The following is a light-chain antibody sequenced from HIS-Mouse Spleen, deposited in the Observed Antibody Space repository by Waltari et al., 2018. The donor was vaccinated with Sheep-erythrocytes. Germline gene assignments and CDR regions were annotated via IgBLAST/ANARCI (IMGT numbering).Light chain of an antibody. Sequence: EIVLTQSPGTLSLSPGERATLSCRASQSVSSSYLAWYQQKPAQAPRLLIYGASSRATGIPDRFSGSGSGTDFTLSSSRLEPEDFAVYYCQQYGSSPRTFGQGTKVEIK. CDR2: GAS. CDR1: QSVSSSY. CDR3: QQYGSSPRT. J-gene: IGKJ1*01. V-gene: IGKV3-20*01.